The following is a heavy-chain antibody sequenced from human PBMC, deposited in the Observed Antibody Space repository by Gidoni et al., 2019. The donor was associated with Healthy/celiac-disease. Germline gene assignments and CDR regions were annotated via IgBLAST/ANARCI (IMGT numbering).Heavy chain of an antibody. V-gene: IGHV1-3*01. CDR3: ARGEIAATYYYYGMDV. CDR2: INAGNGNT. CDR1: GYTFTSYA. D-gene: IGHD6-25*01. Sequence: QVQLVQSGAEVTKPGASVKVSCKASGYTFTSYAMHWVRQAPGQRLEWMGWINAGNGNTKYSQKFQGRVTITRDTAASTAYMELSSLRSEDTAVYYCARGEIAATYYYYGMDVWGQGTTVTVSS. J-gene: IGHJ6*02.